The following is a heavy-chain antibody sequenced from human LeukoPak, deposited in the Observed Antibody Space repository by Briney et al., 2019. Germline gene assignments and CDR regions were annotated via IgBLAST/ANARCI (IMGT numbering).Heavy chain of an antibody. CDR2: INPNSGGT. Sequence: GASVKVSCKASGYTFTGYYIHWVRQAPGQGLEWMGWINPNSGGTNYAQKFQGRVTMTRDTSISTAYMDLSRLRSDDTAVYYCARGSIVGATFDYFDHWGQGTLVTVSS. CDR1: GYTFTGYY. V-gene: IGHV1-2*02. J-gene: IGHJ4*02. CDR3: ARGSIVGATFDYFDH. D-gene: IGHD1-26*01.